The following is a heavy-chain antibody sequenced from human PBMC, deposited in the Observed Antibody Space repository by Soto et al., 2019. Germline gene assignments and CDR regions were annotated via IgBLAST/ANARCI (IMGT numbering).Heavy chain of an antibody. Sequence: GGSLRLSCVASGFTFNRYGMHWVRQAPGKGLEWVAEISFDGTAKYYAESVKGRFTVSRDNGNNTLHLEMNSLGAKDTAVYFCATGRSTRFDPWGQGTLVTVS. V-gene: IGHV3-30*03. CDR2: ISFDGTAK. J-gene: IGHJ5*02. CDR3: ATGRSTRFDP. D-gene: IGHD1-1*01. CDR1: GFTFNRYG.